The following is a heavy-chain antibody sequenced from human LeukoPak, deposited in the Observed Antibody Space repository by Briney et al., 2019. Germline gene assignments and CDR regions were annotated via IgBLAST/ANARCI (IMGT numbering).Heavy chain of an antibody. CDR1: GFTFSSYA. CDR2: ISGSGGST. D-gene: IGHD5-18*01. CDR3: ARGKIQLWILDY. J-gene: IGHJ4*02. V-gene: IGHV3-23*01. Sequence: GGSLRLSCAASGFTFSSYAMSWVRQAPGKGLEWVSAISGSGGSTYYADSVKGRFTISRDNSKNTLYLQMNSLRAEDTAVYYCARGKIQLWILDYWGQGTLVTVSS.